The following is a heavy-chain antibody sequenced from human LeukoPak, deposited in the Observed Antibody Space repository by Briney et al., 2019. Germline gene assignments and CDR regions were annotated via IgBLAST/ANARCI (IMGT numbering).Heavy chain of an antibody. Sequence: TSETLSLTCTVSGGSISSGSYYWSWIRQPAGKGLEWIGRIYTSGSTNYNPSLKSRVTISVDTSKNQFSLKLSSVTAADTAVYYCARDSRGYYYDSSGPDAFDIWGQGTMVTVSS. CDR2: IYTSGST. V-gene: IGHV4-61*02. CDR1: GGSISSGSYY. J-gene: IGHJ3*02. CDR3: ARDSRGYYYDSSGPDAFDI. D-gene: IGHD3-22*01.